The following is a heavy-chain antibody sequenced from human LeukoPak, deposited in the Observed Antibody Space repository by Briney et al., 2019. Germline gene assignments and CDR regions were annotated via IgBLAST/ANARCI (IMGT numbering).Heavy chain of an antibody. CDR1: GFTFSRYN. J-gene: IGHJ4*02. CDR2: ISSSSTYI. CDR3: AREMYGDYGFDY. D-gene: IGHD4-17*01. Sequence: GSLRLSCAASGFTFSRYNMNWVRQAPGKGLEWVSSISSSSTYIYYADSVQGRCTISRDNAKNSLSLQMNSLRAEDTAVYFCAREMYGDYGFDYWGQGTLVTVSS. V-gene: IGHV3-21*01.